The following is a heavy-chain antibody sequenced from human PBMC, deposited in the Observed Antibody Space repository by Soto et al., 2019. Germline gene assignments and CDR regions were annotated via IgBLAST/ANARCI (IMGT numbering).Heavy chain of an antibody. Sequence: PGGSLRLSCAASGFTFSSYAMNWVRQAPGKGLEWVSSISGSGDSTYYADSVKGRFTISRENSNSTLSLQMNSLRAEDTAVYYCAIGLYSSGYLVFDFWGQGILVTVSS. D-gene: IGHD6-19*01. CDR1: GFTFSSYA. V-gene: IGHV3-23*01. CDR2: ISGSGDST. J-gene: IGHJ4*02. CDR3: AIGLYSSGYLVFDF.